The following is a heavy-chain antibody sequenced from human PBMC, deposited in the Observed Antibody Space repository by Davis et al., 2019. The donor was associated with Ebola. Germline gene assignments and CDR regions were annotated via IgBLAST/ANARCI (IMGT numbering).Heavy chain of an antibody. Sequence: PSETLSLTCVAYGESVSGIYWTWTRPSPGKGLAWIGEFNHSGRTFYNPSLKSRVTVSLDTSQNHFSLRLTSVTAADTAMYYCGGIRGQWLESWGQESLVTVST. CDR3: GGIRGQWLES. V-gene: IGHV4-34*01. D-gene: IGHD6-19*01. J-gene: IGHJ5*02. CDR1: GESVSGIY. CDR2: FNHSGRT.